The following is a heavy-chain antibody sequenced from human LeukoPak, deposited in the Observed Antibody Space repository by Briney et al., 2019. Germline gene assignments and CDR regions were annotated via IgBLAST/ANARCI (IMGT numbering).Heavy chain of an antibody. V-gene: IGHV1-18*01. J-gene: IGHJ3*02. CDR3: ARDSSRDGYSPWGFDI. D-gene: IGHD5-24*01. Sequence: ASVKVSCKASGYTFTSYGISWVRQAPGQGLEWMGWISAYNGNTNYAQKLQGRVTMTTDTSTSTAYMELRSLRSDDTAVYYCARDSSRDGYSPWGFDIWGQGTLVTVSS. CDR1: GYTFTSYG. CDR2: ISAYNGNT.